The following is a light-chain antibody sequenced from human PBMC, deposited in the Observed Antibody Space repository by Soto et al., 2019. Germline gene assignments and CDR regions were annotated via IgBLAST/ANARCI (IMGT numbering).Light chain of an antibody. CDR3: RSYTSSSTHV. Sequence: QSALTQPASVSGSPGQSIAISCTGTSSDVGGYNYVSWYQQHPGKAPKLMIQDVSNRPSGVSDRFSGSKSGNTASLTISGLQAEDEADYYCRSYTSSSTHVFGTGTKLTVL. CDR1: SSDVGGYNY. V-gene: IGLV2-14*01. J-gene: IGLJ1*01. CDR2: DVS.